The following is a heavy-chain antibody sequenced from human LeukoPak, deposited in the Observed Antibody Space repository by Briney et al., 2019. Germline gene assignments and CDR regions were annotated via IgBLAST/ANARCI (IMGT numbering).Heavy chain of an antibody. D-gene: IGHD3-22*01. Sequence: ASVKVSCKASGYTFTGYYMHWVRQAPGQGLEWMGWINPNSGGTNYAQEFQGRVTMTRDTSISTAYMELSRLRSDDTGVYYCARGDYDSSGYTPNYYYMDVWGKGTTVTVSS. CDR3: ARGDYDSSGYTPNYYYMDV. J-gene: IGHJ6*03. CDR2: INPNSGGT. V-gene: IGHV1-2*02. CDR1: GYTFTGYY.